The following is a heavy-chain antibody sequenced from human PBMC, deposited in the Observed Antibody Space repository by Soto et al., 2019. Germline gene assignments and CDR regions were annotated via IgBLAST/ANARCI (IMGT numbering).Heavy chain of an antibody. CDR2: TYYRSKWYN. J-gene: IGHJ4*02. V-gene: IGHV6-1*01. CDR1: GDSVSSNSAA. D-gene: IGHD6-6*01. Sequence: SQTLSLTCAISGDSVSSNSAAWGWSSHSPSRGLEWLGRTYYRSKWYNDYAVSVKSRITINPDTSKNQFSLQLNSVTPEDTAVYYCARDGSSSTYFDYWGQGTLVTVSS. CDR3: ARDGSSSTYFDY.